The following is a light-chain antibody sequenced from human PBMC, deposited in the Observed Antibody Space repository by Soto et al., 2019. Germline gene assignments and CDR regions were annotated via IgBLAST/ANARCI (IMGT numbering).Light chain of an antibody. CDR3: QQYNSYPWT. Sequence: DIQMTQSPSTLSASVGDRVTITCRASQSISSWLAWYQQKPGKAPKLLIYKASSLESGDPSRFSGSGSGTEFTLTISSLQPADFATYYCQQYNSYPWTFGQGTKVEI. V-gene: IGKV1-5*03. J-gene: IGKJ1*01. CDR1: QSISSW. CDR2: KAS.